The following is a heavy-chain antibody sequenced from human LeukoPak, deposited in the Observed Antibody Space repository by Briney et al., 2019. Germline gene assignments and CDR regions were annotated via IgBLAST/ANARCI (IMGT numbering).Heavy chain of an antibody. CDR3: ARHIGFDAFDI. V-gene: IGHV3-53*04. CDR2: IYSAGSA. Sequence: GRSLRLSCAASEFTVSSNYMSWVRHAPAKGLEWVSLIYSAGSAYYADSVKGRFTISRHNSRNTLYLQMNSLRAEDTAVYYCARHIGFDAFDIWGQGTMVTVSS. CDR1: EFTVSSNY. J-gene: IGHJ3*02.